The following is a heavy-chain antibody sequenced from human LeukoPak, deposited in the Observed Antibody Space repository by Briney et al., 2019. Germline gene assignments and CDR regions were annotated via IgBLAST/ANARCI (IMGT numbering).Heavy chain of an antibody. CDR1: GYSFTSYW. Sequence: GESLKISCKGSGYSFTSYWISWVRQMPGKGLEWMGRIDPSDSYTNYSPSFQGHVTISADKSISTAYLQWSSLKASDTAMYYCARLLGYCSGGSCYGDVWGQGTTVTVSS. CDR3: ARLLGYCSGGSCYGDV. CDR2: IDPSDSYT. D-gene: IGHD2-15*01. V-gene: IGHV5-10-1*01. J-gene: IGHJ6*02.